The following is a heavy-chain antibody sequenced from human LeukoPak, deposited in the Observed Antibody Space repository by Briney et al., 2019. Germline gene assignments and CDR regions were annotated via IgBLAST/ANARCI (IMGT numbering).Heavy chain of an antibody. Sequence: SETLSLTCTVSGGSISSYYWSWIRQPPGNRLEWIGYIYYSGSTNYNPSLKSRVTISVDTSKNQFSLKLSSVTAADTAVYYCAALDYYDSSRYYYFDYWGQGTLVTVSS. CDR1: GGSISSYY. CDR3: AALDYYDSSRYYYFDY. D-gene: IGHD3-22*01. J-gene: IGHJ4*02. CDR2: IYYSGST. V-gene: IGHV4-59*01.